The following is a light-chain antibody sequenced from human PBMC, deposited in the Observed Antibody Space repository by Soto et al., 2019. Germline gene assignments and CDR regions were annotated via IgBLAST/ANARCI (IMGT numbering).Light chain of an antibody. Sequence: DIQMTQSPSSLSASVGDRVTITCQASQDISNYLNWYQQKPGKAPKLLIYDASNLETGVTSRFSGSGSETDFTFTISSLQPEDIATYYCQQYDNLCTFGQGTKLEIK. V-gene: IGKV1-33*01. CDR1: QDISNY. J-gene: IGKJ2*02. CDR2: DAS. CDR3: QQYDNLCT.